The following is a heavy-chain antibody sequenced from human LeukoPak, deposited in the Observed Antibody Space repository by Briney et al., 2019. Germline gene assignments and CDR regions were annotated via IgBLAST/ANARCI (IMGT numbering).Heavy chain of an antibody. Sequence: SQTLSLTCSVSGGSICSGRYEWSWIRQPAGKGLEWIGRSYNSRSTNYNPSSKSRVTISVDTSKNQFSLKLSSVTAADTAVYYCARDKYCSGGSCYGMGAFDIWGQGTMVTVSS. CDR2: SYNSRST. J-gene: IGHJ3*02. CDR3: ARDKYCSGGSCYGMGAFDI. D-gene: IGHD2-15*01. CDR1: GGSICSGRYE. V-gene: IGHV4-61*02.